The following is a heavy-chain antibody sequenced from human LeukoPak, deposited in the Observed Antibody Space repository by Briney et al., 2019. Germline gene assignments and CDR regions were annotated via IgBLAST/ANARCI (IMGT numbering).Heavy chain of an antibody. D-gene: IGHD5-18*01. CDR3: AREPDHRYSYGPVDY. CDR1: GYSISSGYY. J-gene: IGHJ4*02. CDR2: IYHSGST. Sequence: PSETLSLTCAVSGYSISSGYYWGWIRQPPGKGLEWIGSIYHSGSTYYNPSLKSRVTISVDTSRNQFSLKLSSVTAADTAVYYCAREPDHRYSYGPVDYWGQGTLVTVSS. V-gene: IGHV4-38-2*02.